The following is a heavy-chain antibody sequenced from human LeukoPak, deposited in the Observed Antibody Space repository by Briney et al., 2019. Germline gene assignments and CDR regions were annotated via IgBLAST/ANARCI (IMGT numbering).Heavy chain of an antibody. D-gene: IGHD1-14*01. CDR2: FDPEDGET. CDR1: GYTLTELS. CDR3: ATPATGDYYYGMDV. Sequence: ASVTVSCKVSGYTLTELSMHWVRQAPGKGLEWMGGFDPEDGETIYAQKFQGRVTMTEDTSTDTAYMELSSLGSEDTAVYYCATPATGDYYYGMDVWGQGTTVTVSS. J-gene: IGHJ6*02. V-gene: IGHV1-24*01.